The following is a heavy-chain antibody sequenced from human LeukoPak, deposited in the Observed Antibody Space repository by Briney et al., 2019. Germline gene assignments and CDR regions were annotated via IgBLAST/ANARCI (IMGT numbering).Heavy chain of an antibody. J-gene: IGHJ5*02. Sequence: ASVKVSCKASGGTFSSYAISWVRQAPGQGLEWMGGIIPIFGTANYAQKFQGRVTITTDESTSTAYMELSSLRSEDTAVYYCARAGYCSSTSCPRGTDWFDPWGQGTLVTVSS. V-gene: IGHV1-69*05. D-gene: IGHD2-2*01. CDR2: IIPIFGTA. CDR3: ARAGYCSSTSCPRGTDWFDP. CDR1: GGTFSSYA.